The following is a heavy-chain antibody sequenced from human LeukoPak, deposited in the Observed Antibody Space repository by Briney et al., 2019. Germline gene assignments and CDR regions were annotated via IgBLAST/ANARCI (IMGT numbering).Heavy chain of an antibody. CDR2: IYHSGST. V-gene: IGHV4-38-2*02. Sequence: SETLSLTCAVYGGSFSGYYWGWIRQPPGKGLEWIGSIYHSGSTYYNPSLKSRVTISINTSRNQFSLKLSSVTAADTAIYYCARDRIYCTSTSCFFKWFDPWGQGTLVTVSS. CDR1: GGSFSGYY. CDR3: ARDRIYCTSTSCFFKWFDP. D-gene: IGHD2-2*01. J-gene: IGHJ5*02.